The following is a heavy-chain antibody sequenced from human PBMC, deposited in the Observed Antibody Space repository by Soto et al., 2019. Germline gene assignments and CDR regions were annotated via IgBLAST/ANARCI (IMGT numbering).Heavy chain of an antibody. CDR1: GFTFSDYY. J-gene: IGHJ6*03. V-gene: IGHV3-11*01. CDR3: ARVIGGDYDFWSGPYYYYYYMDV. Sequence: GGSLRLSCAASGFTFSDYYMSWIRQAPGKGLEWVSYISSSGSTIYYADSVKGRFTISRDNAKNSLYLQMNSLRAEDTAVYYCARVIGGDYDFWSGPYYYYYYMDVWGKGTTVTVSS. D-gene: IGHD3-3*01. CDR2: ISSSGSTI.